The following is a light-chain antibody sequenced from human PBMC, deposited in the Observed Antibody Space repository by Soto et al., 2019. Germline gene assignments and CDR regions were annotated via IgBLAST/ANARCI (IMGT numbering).Light chain of an antibody. Sequence: SYELTQPPSVSVAPGQTARITCGGDNIGSRSVHWYQQKPGQAPVLVVYDDRDRPSGIPDRFSGSNSGNTASLTISGLQTEDEADYYCSSYTVINTAVFGGGTKVTVL. CDR2: DDR. CDR1: NIGSRS. J-gene: IGLJ3*02. V-gene: IGLV3-21*02. CDR3: SSYTVINTAV.